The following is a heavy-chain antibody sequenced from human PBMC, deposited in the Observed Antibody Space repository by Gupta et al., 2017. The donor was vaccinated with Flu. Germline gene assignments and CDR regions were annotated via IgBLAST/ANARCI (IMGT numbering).Heavy chain of an antibody. Sequence: EVQLVESGGGLVKPGGSLRPSCEASGCSFTYYAMNWVRQTPGRGLEWVSSLRGDNLGIFYAASVKGRFTIAMDNAKNSLYLQKNGLRAEDTAGYYCTRGGVATRRDDYWGQGTRVTVAS. V-gene: IGHV3-21*01. CDR3: TRGGVATRRDDY. D-gene: IGHD5-12*01. J-gene: IGHJ4*02. CDR2: LRGDNLGI. CDR1: GCSFTYYA.